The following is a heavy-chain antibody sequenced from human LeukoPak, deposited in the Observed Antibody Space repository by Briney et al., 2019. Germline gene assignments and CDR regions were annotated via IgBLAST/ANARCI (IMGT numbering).Heavy chain of an antibody. V-gene: IGHV4-59*08. CDR2: IYHSGST. J-gene: IGHJ4*02. Sequence: SETLSLTCTVSGGSISSYYWSWIRQPPGKGLEWIGSIYHSGSTYYNPSLKSRVTISVDTSKNQFSLKLSSVTAADTAVYYCARLNGVPGGYFDNWGQGTLVTVSS. CDR3: ARLNGVPGGYFDN. D-gene: IGHD2-2*01. CDR1: GGSISSYY.